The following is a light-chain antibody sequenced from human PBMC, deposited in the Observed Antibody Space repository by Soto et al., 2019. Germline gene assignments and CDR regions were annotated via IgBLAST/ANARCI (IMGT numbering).Light chain of an antibody. CDR2: DIS. J-gene: IGLJ1*01. CDR1: SSDVGGYNY. Sequence: QSVLTQPASVSGSPGQSITISCTGTSSDVGGYNYVSWYQQHPGKAPKLMIYDISNRPSGISNRFPGSKSGNTASLTISGLQAEDEADYYCSSYTSRGTSHYVFGTGTKVTVL. CDR3: SSYTSRGTSHYV. V-gene: IGLV2-14*01.